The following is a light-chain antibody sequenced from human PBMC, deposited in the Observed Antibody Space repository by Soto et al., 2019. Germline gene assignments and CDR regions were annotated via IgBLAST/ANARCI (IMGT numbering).Light chain of an antibody. CDR3: MKSLQVPLT. V-gene: IGKV2D-29*01. J-gene: IGKJ4*01. CDR1: QSLLHREGKTY. Sequence: IVMSQSPLSLAVTPGEPASISCRSGQSLLHREGKTYLYCFLQKPGQPPQLLIYEVSNRFSGVPDRFSGRGSGTDFTLKISRVEAEDVGVYYCMKSLQVPLTLGGGTQGDI. CDR2: EVS.